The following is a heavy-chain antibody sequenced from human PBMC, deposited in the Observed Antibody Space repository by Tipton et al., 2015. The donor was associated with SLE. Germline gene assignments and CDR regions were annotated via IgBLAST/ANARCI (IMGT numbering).Heavy chain of an antibody. CDR3: ARGKRFLEWLSIFDY. V-gene: IGHV1-2*02. D-gene: IGHD3-3*01. CDR1: GYTFTGYY. CDR2: INPNSGGT. Sequence: QSGAEVKKPGASVKVSCKASGYTFTGYYMHWVRRAPGQGLEWMGWINPNSGGTNYAQKFQGRVTMTRDTSISTAYMELSRLRSDDTAVYYCARGKRFLEWLSIFDYWGQGTLVTVSS. J-gene: IGHJ4*02.